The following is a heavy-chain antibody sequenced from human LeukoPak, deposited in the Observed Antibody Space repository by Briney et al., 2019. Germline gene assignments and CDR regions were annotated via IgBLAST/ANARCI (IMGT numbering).Heavy chain of an antibody. CDR3: AKDPGEGIAAAGAPDYYYYYYMDV. J-gene: IGHJ6*03. CDR2: ISYDGSNK. Sequence: GGSLRLSCAASGFTFSSYGMHWVRQAPGKGLEWVAVISYDGSNKYYADSVKGRFTISRDNSKNTLYLQMNSLRAEDTAVYYCAKDPGEGIAAAGAPDYYYYYYMDVWGKGTTVTISS. D-gene: IGHD6-13*01. V-gene: IGHV3-30*18. CDR1: GFTFSSYG.